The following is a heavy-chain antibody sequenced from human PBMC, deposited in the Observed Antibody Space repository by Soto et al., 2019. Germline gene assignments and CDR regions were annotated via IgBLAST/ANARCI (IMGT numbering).Heavy chain of an antibody. Sequence: PGGSLRLSCAASVFTFSSYSMNWVRQAPGKGLEWVSSISSSSSYIYYADSVKGRFTISRDNAKNSLYLQMNSLRAEDTAVYYCARGRSISYYYYGMDVWGQGTTVTVSS. CDR2: ISSSSSYI. D-gene: IGHD1-20*01. CDR1: VFTFSSYS. J-gene: IGHJ6*02. CDR3: ARGRSISYYYYGMDV. V-gene: IGHV3-21*01.